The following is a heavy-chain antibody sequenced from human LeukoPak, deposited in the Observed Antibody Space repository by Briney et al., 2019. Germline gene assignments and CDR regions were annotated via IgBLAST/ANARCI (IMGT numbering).Heavy chain of an antibody. V-gene: IGHV4-59*08. Sequence: PSETLSLTCTVSGGSISSYYWSWIRQPPGEGLEWIGYIYYSGSTNYNPSLKSRVTISVDTSKNQFSLKLSSVTAADTAVYYCARWRVGGYFDYWGQGTLVTVSS. J-gene: IGHJ4*02. D-gene: IGHD6-19*01. CDR1: GGSISSYY. CDR3: ARWRVGGYFDY. CDR2: IYYSGST.